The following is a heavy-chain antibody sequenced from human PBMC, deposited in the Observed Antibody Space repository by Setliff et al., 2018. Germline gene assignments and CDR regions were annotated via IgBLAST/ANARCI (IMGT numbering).Heavy chain of an antibody. CDR2: VFYSGAT. CDR1: GGPFSGAS. V-gene: IGHV4-61*08. CDR3: AKGGTYRYFDY. Sequence: SETLSLTCTVSGGPFSGASIVTWIRQPPGKGLEFIGYVFYSGATKYDPSLKSRVTMSVDTSKNQFSLKLRSVTAADTAMYYCAKGGTYRYFDYWGQGTLVTVSS. J-gene: IGHJ4*02.